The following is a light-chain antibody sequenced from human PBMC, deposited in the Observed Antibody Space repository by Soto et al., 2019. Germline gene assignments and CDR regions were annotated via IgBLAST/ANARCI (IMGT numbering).Light chain of an antibody. CDR3: QSYDSSLSAWV. CDR2: NNR. CDR1: SSNTGAGYD. Sequence: QSVLTQSPSVSGAPGQRVTISCTGSSSNTGAGYDVHWYQQFPGTAPKLLIYNNRNRPSGVPDRFSGSKSGTSASLAITGLQAEDEADYYCQSYDSSLSAWVFGGVTKVTVL. J-gene: IGLJ3*02. V-gene: IGLV1-40*01.